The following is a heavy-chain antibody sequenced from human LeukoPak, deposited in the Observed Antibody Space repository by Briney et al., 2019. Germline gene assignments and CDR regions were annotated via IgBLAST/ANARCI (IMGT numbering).Heavy chain of an antibody. D-gene: IGHD4-11*01. Sequence: AGGSLRLSCAASGFTFSSYWMHWVRQAPGKGLVWVSRINNDESSTTYAGSVKGRFTISRDNAKNTLYLQMNSLRAEDTAVYYCARSNHGCHDYWGQGTLVTVSS. CDR2: INNDESST. CDR1: GFTFSSYW. CDR3: ARSNHGCHDY. J-gene: IGHJ4*02. V-gene: IGHV3-74*01.